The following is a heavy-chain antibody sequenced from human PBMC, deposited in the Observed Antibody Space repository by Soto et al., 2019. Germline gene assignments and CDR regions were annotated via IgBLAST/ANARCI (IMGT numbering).Heavy chain of an antibody. D-gene: IGHD6-19*01. V-gene: IGHV3-74*01. CDR2: INTDGSFR. CDR3: VRGTSAWSGKDY. Sequence: QTGGSLRLSCTASGFTFSNHWMHWVRQGPGQGLVWVSRINTDGSFRDYADSARGRFTISRDNAKNTLILQMNSLRAEDTAVYYCVRGTSAWSGKDYWGQGTLVTVSS. CDR1: GFTFSNHW. J-gene: IGHJ4*02.